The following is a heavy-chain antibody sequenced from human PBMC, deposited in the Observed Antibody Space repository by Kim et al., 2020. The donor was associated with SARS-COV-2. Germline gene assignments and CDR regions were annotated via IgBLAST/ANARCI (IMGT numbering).Heavy chain of an antibody. CDR3: ARVDSSGYYNWFDP. CDR2: ISYDGSNK. CDR1: GFTFSSYA. Sequence: GGSLRLSCAASGFTFSSYAMHWVRQAPGKGLEWVAVISYDGSNKYYADSVKGRFTISRDNSKNTLYLQMNSLRAEDTAVYYCARVDSSGYYNWFDPWGQGTLVTVSS. J-gene: IGHJ5*02. V-gene: IGHV3-30*04. D-gene: IGHD3-22*01.